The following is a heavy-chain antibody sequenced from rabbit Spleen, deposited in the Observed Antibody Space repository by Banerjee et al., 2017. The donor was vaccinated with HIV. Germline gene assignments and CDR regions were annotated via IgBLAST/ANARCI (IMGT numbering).Heavy chain of an antibody. CDR2: VGSGGFT. V-gene: IGHV1S40*01. CDR1: GFSFSSSDY. CDR3: ARDLPDIVGWNFGW. D-gene: IGHD4-1*01. Sequence: QSLEESGGDLVKPGASLTLTCTASGFSFSSSDYSCWVRQPPGKGLEWIACVGSGGFTYYASWAKGRFTISKTSSTTVTLQMTSLTAADTATYFCARDLPDIVGWNFGWWGQGTLVTVS. J-gene: IGHJ4*01.